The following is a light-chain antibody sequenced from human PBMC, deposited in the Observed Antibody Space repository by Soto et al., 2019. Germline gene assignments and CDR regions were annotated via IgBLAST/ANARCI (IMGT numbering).Light chain of an antibody. J-gene: IGKJ1*01. CDR1: QSISSW. CDR2: DAS. CDR3: RYYNIHYTT. V-gene: IGKV1-5*01. Sequence: RVTITCRASQSISSWLAWYQQKPGKAPKLLIYDASSLESGVPSRFSGSGSVSYLAEAGIRLRSAVSAFLLNRYYNIHYTTFGQGTKVDIK.